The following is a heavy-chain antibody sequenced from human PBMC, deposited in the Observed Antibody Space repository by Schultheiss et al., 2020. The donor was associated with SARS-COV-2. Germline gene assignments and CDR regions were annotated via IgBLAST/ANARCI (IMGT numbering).Heavy chain of an antibody. CDR1: GGSISNYY. CDR2: IYYDGGT. Sequence: SQTISLTCTVSGGSISNYYWSWIRQPPGKGLEWIGYIYYDGGTKYNPSLKSRVTISVDTSKNQFSLKLSSVTAADTAVYYCARDLGGDYDYWGQGTLVTVSS. J-gene: IGHJ4*02. CDR3: ARDLGGDYDY. D-gene: IGHD4-17*01. V-gene: IGHV4-59*01.